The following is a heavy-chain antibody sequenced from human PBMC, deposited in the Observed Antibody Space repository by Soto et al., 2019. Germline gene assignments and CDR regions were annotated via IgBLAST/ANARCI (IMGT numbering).Heavy chain of an antibody. CDR1: GFTFSNYW. CDR3: ARIKKRPTVCAPRLYYGDLVDC. D-gene: IGHD4-17*01. Sequence: EEQLVESGGDLVQPGGSLRLSCAASGFTFSNYWMNWVRQAPGKGLEWVANIRHDGNEKNYVDSVKGRFTISRDNAKNSLYLQMNSLCPDDSGVYFCARIKKRPTVCAPRLYYGDLVDCWGQGILVTVSS. J-gene: IGHJ4*02. V-gene: IGHV3-7*01. CDR2: IRHDGNEK.